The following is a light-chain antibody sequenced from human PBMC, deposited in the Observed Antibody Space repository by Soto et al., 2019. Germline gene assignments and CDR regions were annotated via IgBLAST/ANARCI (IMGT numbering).Light chain of an antibody. V-gene: IGLV1-47*01. CDR3: AAWDDSLSGFYV. Sequence: QSVLTQPPSASGTPGQRVTISCSGSSSNIGSNYVYWYQQLPGTAPKLLIYRNNQRPSGVPDRFSGSKSGTPASLAISGLRSEDEADYYCAAWDDSLSGFYVFGTGTKVT. J-gene: IGLJ1*01. CDR1: SSNIGSNY. CDR2: RNN.